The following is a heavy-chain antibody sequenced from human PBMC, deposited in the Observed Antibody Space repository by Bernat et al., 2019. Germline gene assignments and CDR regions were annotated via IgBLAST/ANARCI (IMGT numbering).Heavy chain of an antibody. CDR1: GFTFSSYS. CDR3: ARDTTGTTPSWYFDL. CDR2: ISSSSSYI. D-gene: IGHD1-1*01. Sequence: EVQLVESGGGLVKPGGSLRLSCAASGFTFSSYSMNWVRQAPGKGLEWVSSISSSSSYIYYADSVKGRFTISRDNAKNSLYLKMNSLRAEDTAVYYCARDTTGTTPSWYFDLWGRGTLVTVSS. J-gene: IGHJ2*01. V-gene: IGHV3-21*01.